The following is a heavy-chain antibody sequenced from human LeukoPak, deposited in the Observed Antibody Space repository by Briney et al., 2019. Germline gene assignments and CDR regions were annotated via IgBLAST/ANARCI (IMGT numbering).Heavy chain of an antibody. CDR1: VFTFSSYA. D-gene: IGHD3-22*01. CDR3: AKDRYYYDSSSPPPTSMDV. Sequence: GGSLRLSCAASVFTFSSYAMSWVPQAPGKGLEWGSAISGSGGSTYYADSVKGRFTISRDNSKNTLYLQMNSLRAEDTAVYYCAKDRYYYDSSSPPPTSMDVWGQGTTVTVSS. CDR2: ISGSGGST. J-gene: IGHJ6*02. V-gene: IGHV3-23*01.